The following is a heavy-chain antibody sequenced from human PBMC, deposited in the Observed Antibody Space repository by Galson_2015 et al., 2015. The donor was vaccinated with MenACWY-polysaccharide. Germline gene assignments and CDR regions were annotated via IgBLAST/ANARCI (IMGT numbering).Heavy chain of an antibody. J-gene: IGHJ4*02. D-gene: IGHD3-3*01. CDR3: ARDLRFSPY. CDR2: MNPNSGNT. V-gene: IGHV1-8*01. Sequence: SCKASGYTFTSYDINWVRQASGQGLEWMGYMNPNSGNTGYAQKFQGRVTLTRNTSISTAYMELSSLRSDDTAVYYCARDLRFSPYWGQGTLVTVSS. CDR1: GYTFTSYD.